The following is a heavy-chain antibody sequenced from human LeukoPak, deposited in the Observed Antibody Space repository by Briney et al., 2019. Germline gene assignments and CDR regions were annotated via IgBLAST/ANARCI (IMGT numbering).Heavy chain of an antibody. V-gene: IGHV1-8*01. CDR1: GYTFTSYD. J-gene: IGHJ3*02. CDR3: ASLGYCSSTSCYDAFDI. D-gene: IGHD2-2*01. Sequence: ASVTVSCKASGYTFTSYDINWVRQAPGQGLEWMGWMNPNSGNTGYAQKFQGRVTMTRNTSISTAYMELSSLRSEDTAVYYCASLGYCSSTSCYDAFDIWGQGTMVTVSS. CDR2: MNPNSGNT.